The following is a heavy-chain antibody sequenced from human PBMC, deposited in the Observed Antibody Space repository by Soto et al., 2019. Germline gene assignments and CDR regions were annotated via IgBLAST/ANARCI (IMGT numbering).Heavy chain of an antibody. D-gene: IGHD3-10*01. Sequence: SVKVSCKTSGGSFMSQAISWVRQAPGQGPEWMGGIIPFSGTVTYTQRFQGRLTLTADEPTKTAYMELSSLRSEDTAVYYCARGSYDSYAGFFGMDVWGQGTKVTAS. J-gene: IGHJ6*02. CDR2: IIPFSGTV. CDR1: GGSFMSQA. V-gene: IGHV1-69*13. CDR3: ARGSYDSYAGFFGMDV.